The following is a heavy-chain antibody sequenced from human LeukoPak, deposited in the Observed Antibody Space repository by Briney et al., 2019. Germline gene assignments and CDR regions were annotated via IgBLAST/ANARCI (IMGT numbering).Heavy chain of an antibody. J-gene: IGHJ4*02. CDR1: RFTFSIYW. V-gene: IGHV3-7*01. D-gene: IGHD3-3*01. CDR2: RKRDGSEK. CDR3: ARDGRHDFWSGYPLDY. Sequence: GGSLRLSCAASRFTFSIYWMSWVRQAPGKGLEWVANRKRDGSEKYYVDSVKGRFTISRDNAKNSLYLQMNSLRAEDTAVYYCARDGRHDFWSGYPLDYWGQGALVTVSS.